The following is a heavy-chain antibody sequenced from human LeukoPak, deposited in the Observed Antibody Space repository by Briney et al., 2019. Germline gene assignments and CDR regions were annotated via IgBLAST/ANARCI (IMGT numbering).Heavy chain of an antibody. CDR1: GGSISSGGYY. CDR2: IYYSGST. CDR3: ARDTYYYDSSGYAVFDY. V-gene: IGHV4-31*03. Sequence: SQTLSLTCTVSGGSISSGGYYWSWIRQHPGKGLEWIGYIYYSGSTYYNPSLKSRVTISVDTSKSQFSLKLSSVTAADTAVYYCARDTYYYDSSGYAVFDYWGQGTLVTVSS. D-gene: IGHD3-22*01. J-gene: IGHJ4*02.